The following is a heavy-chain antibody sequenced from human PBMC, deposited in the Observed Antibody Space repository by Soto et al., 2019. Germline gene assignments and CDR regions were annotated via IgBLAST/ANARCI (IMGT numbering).Heavy chain of an antibody. V-gene: IGHV4-59*01. CDR1: GGSISSYY. J-gene: IGHJ4*02. CDR3: ARSTLIRVFDY. CDR2: IYYSGST. D-gene: IGHD3-16*01. Sequence: KASETLSLTCTVSGGSISSYYWSWIRQPPGKGLEWIGYIYYSGSTNYNPSLKSRVTISVDTSKNQFSLKLSSVTAADTAVYYCARSTLIRVFDYWGQGTLVTVSS.